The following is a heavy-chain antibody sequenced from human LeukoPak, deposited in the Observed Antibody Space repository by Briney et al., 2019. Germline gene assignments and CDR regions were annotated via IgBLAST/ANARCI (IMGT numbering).Heavy chain of an antibody. CDR2: IYYSGST. J-gene: IGHJ4*02. Sequence: SETLSLTCTVSGGSISSSSCYWGWIRQPPEKGLEWIGIIYYSGSTYYNPSLKSRVIISVDTSKNQFSLKLSSVTAADTAVYYCARHKRTGDARSYGFDYWGRGTLVTVSS. V-gene: IGHV4-39*01. CDR3: ARHKRTGDARSYGFDY. D-gene: IGHD7-27*01. CDR1: GGSISSSSCY.